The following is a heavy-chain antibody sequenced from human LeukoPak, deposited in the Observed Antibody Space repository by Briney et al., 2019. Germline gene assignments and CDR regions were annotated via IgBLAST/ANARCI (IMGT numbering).Heavy chain of an antibody. J-gene: IGHJ1*01. V-gene: IGHV3-48*02. Sequence: PGGSLRLSCAASGFTFSNYGMNWVRQAPGKGLKWVSYIGTTTSTIYYADSLKGRFTISRDNAKNSLYLQMNSLRDEDTAVYYCATHRGYCSDTSCYDWYYQHWGQGTLVSVSS. D-gene: IGHD2-2*01. CDR3: ATHRGYCSDTSCYDWYYQH. CDR2: IGTTTSTI. CDR1: GFTFSNYG.